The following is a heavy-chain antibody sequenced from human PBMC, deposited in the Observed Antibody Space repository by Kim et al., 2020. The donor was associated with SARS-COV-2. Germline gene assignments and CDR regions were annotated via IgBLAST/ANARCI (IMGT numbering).Heavy chain of an antibody. CDR3: ARTVRITIFGVVIKKISRESDHYYFYGMYV. Sequence: GGSLRLSCAASGFTFSSYEMNWVRQAPGKGLEWVSYISSSSSTIYYADSVKGRFTISRDNAKNSLYLQMNSLRAEDTAVYYCARTVRITIFGVVIKKISRESDHYYFYGMYVWGQGTTVPVSS. D-gene: IGHD3-3*01. V-gene: IGHV3-48*03. CDR2: ISSSSSTI. J-gene: IGHJ6*02. CDR1: GFTFSSYE.